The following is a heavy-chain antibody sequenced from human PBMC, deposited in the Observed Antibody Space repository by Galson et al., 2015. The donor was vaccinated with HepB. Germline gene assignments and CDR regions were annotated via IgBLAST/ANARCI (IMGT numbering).Heavy chain of an antibody. Sequence: SLRLSCAASGFTFSSYAMHWVRQAPGKGLEWVAVISYDGSNKYYADSVKGRFTISRDNSKNTPYLQMNSLRAEDTAVYYCARDRERYFDWLLRSGMDVWGQGTTVTVSS. CDR3: ARDRERYFDWLLRSGMDV. V-gene: IGHV3-30*04. D-gene: IGHD3-9*01. CDR1: GFTFSSYA. J-gene: IGHJ6*02. CDR2: ISYDGSNK.